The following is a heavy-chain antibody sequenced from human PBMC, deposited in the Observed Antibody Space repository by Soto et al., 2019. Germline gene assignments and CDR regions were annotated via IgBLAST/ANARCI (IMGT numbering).Heavy chain of an antibody. J-gene: IGHJ6*03. CDR3: AIDQEPDCSSTSCYLLPDYYYYYMDV. V-gene: IGHV3-48*01. D-gene: IGHD2-2*01. Sequence: GGSLKLSFETPGFTFFSYIMNRVHEARGEVLAIVLYISSSSSTIYYADSVMGRFTISRDNAKNSLYLQMNSLRAEDTAVYYCAIDQEPDCSSTSCYLLPDYYYYYMDVWGKGT. CDR1: GFTFFSYI. CDR2: ISSSSSTI.